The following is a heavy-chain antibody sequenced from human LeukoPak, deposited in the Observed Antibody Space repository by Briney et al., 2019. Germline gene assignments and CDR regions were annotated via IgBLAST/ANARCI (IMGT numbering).Heavy chain of an antibody. CDR3: ARGTNWSPLDFDY. CDR1: GFTFSSYH. Sequence: PGGSLRLSCAASGFTFSSYHFHWVGQAPGKGLEWVSSISSDSSSFKYYAHSVQGRFTISRDNARNSMYLQMNSLRAEDTAVYYCARGTNWSPLDFDYWGQGSLVTVSS. V-gene: IGHV3-21*04. CDR2: ISSDSSSFK. J-gene: IGHJ4*02. D-gene: IGHD1-20*01.